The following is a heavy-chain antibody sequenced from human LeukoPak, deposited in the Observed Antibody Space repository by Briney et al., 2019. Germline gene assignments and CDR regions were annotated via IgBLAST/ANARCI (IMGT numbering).Heavy chain of an antibody. D-gene: IGHD5-18*01. Sequence: GGSLRLSCAASGFTVSSYGMHWVRPAPGKGLEWVSIIWYDGGNKYYAESAKGRFTISRDNSKNTLYLQMNSLRAEDTAVYYCAREGGGHVDTAMGFFDYWGQGTLVTVSS. CDR1: GFTVSSYG. CDR3: AREGGGHVDTAMGFFDY. J-gene: IGHJ4*02. V-gene: IGHV3-33*01. CDR2: IWYDGGNK.